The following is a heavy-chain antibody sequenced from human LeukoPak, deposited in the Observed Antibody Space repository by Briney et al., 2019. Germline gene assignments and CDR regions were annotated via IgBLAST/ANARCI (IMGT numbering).Heavy chain of an antibody. CDR2: INPNSGGT. D-gene: IGHD1-26*01. CDR1: GYTFTGSY. J-gene: IGHJ4*02. CDR3: ARAGSGYYYPELLQVDY. V-gene: IGHV1-2*02. Sequence: ASVEVSCKASGYTFTGSYMHWVRQAPGQGLEWMGWINPNSGGTNYAQKFQGRVTMTRDTSISTAYMELISLRSDDTAMYYCARAGSGYYYPELLQVDYWGQGTLVTVSS.